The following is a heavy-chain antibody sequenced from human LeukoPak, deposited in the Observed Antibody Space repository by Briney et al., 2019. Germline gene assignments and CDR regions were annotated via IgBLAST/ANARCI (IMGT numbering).Heavy chain of an antibody. CDR3: ARVALGSYNWFDP. CDR2: ISYDGSNK. Sequence: GRSLRLSCAASGFTFSSYGMHWVRQAPGKGLEWVAVISYDGSNKYYADSVKGRFTISRDNSKNTLYLQMNSLRAEDTAVYYCARVALGSYNWFDPWGQGTLVTVSS. CDR1: GFTFSSYG. J-gene: IGHJ5*02. D-gene: IGHD3-10*01. V-gene: IGHV3-30*03.